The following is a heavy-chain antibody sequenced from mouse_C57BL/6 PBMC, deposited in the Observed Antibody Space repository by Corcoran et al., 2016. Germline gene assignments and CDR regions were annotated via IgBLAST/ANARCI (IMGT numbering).Heavy chain of an antibody. CDR2: IDPANGNT. V-gene: IGHV14-3*01. CDR3: ARVVYGNYWYFDV. D-gene: IGHD2-1*01. Sequence: EVQLHQSVAELVRPGASVKLSCTASGFNIKNTYMHWVKQRPEQGLEWSGRIDPANGNTKYAPKFQGKATITADTSSNTAYLQLSSLTSEDTAIYYCARVVYGNYWYFDVWGTGTTVTVSS. J-gene: IGHJ1*03. CDR1: GFNIKNTY.